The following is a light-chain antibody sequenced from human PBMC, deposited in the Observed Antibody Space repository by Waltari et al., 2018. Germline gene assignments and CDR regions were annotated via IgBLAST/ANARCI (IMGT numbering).Light chain of an antibody. V-gene: IGKV1-39*01. CDR3: QQSYSFTRT. CDR1: QTISRY. J-gene: IGKJ1*01. Sequence: GDRVTITCRASQTISRYLNWYQQKPGKAPNLLNYAASSLQSGVPSRFSGSGSGRDFTLIITSLQPEDFATYYCQQSYSFTRTFGQGTKVEIK. CDR2: AAS.